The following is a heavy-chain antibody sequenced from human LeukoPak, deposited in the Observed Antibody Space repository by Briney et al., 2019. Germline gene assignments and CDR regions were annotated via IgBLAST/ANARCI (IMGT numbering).Heavy chain of an antibody. Sequence: ASVKVSCKASGGTFSSYAISWVRQAPGQGLEWMGIINPSGGSTSYAQKFQGRVTMTRDTSTSTVYMELSSLRFEDTAVYYCATGGPYGDLYFDYWGQGTLVTVSS. J-gene: IGHJ4*02. V-gene: IGHV1-46*01. CDR3: ATGGPYGDLYFDY. CDR2: INPSGGST. D-gene: IGHD4-17*01. CDR1: GGTFSSYA.